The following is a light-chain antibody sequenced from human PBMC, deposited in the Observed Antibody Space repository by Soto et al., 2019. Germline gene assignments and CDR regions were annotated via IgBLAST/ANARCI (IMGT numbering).Light chain of an antibody. CDR2: EAS. CDR1: HRISKW. V-gene: IGKV1-5*03. CDR3: QQYDTFRT. J-gene: IGKJ4*01. Sequence: DIQMTQSPPTLSASVGDRVTITCRASHRISKWLAWYQQKSGKAPKLLIYEASSLKSGGPSRFSGSGSGTEFTLTINSLQPDDVATYYCQQYDTFRTFGGGTRVEIK.